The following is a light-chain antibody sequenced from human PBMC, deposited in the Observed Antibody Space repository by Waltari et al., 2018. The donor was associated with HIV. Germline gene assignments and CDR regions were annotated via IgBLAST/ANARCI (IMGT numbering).Light chain of an antibody. J-gene: IGKJ4*01. Sequence: DIVMTQSPDSLAVSLGETVTINCKSSRTVLYHSDNQNYLAWYQQKPRQAPRVLISWASTRAVMVPSSTPALGVPERFSGSGSGTNFSLTISGLQEDDVAIYYCQQYYSLPPTFGGGTRVERK. V-gene: IGKV4-1*01. CDR3: QQYYSLPPT. CDR2: WAS. CDR1: RTVLYHSDNQNY.